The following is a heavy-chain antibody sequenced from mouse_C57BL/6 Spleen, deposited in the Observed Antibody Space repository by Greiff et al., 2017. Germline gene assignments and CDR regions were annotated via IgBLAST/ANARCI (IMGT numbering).Heavy chain of an antibody. Sequence: QVQLQQPGTELVKPGASVKLSCKASGYTFTSYWMHWVKQRPGQGLEWIGNINPSNGGTNYNEKFKGKATLTVDKSSSTAYMQLSSLTSEDSAVYYCARKDYDYYAMDYWGQGTSVTVSS. D-gene: IGHD2-4*01. V-gene: IGHV1-53*01. CDR2: INPSNGGT. CDR1: GYTFTSYW. CDR3: ARKDYDYYAMDY. J-gene: IGHJ4*01.